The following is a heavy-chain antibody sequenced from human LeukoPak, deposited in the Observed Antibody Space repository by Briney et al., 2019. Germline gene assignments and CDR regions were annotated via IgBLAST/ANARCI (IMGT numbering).Heavy chain of an antibody. D-gene: IGHD5-18*01. V-gene: IGHV4-59*01. Sequence: SETLSLTCTVSGGSISSYYWSWIRQPPGKGLEWIGYIYYSGSTNYNPSLKSRVTISVDTSKNQFSLKLSSVTAADTAVYYCARNVDTYYCGMDVWGQGTTVTVSS. CDR3: ARNVDTYYCGMDV. CDR1: GGSISSYY. J-gene: IGHJ6*02. CDR2: IYYSGST.